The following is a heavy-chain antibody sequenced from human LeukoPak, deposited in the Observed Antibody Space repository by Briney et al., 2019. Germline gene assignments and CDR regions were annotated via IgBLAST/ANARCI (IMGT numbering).Heavy chain of an antibody. CDR3: ARPLTRRALNAFDI. CDR2: ISYDGSNK. J-gene: IGHJ3*02. CDR1: GFTFSSYA. D-gene: IGHD2-8*01. Sequence: GGSLRLSCAAPGFTFSSYAMPWVRQAPGKGLEWVAVISYDGSNKYYADSVKGRFTISRDNSKNTLYLQMNSLRAEDTAVYYCARPLTRRALNAFDIWGQGTMVTVSS. V-gene: IGHV3-30-3*01.